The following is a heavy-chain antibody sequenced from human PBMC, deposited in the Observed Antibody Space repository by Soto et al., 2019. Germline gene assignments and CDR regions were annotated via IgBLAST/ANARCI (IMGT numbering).Heavy chain of an antibody. CDR2: ISWNGDRL. Sequence: EVQLVEYGGGVVQPGRSLRLSCAASGFSFPKYDMHWVRQAPGKGLEWVSGISWNGDRLGYADSVKGRFTISRDNANNSLYLQMNSLRPEDTALYYCAKVLWGDGTSRNAFDNGGRGTTVVVSS. V-gene: IGHV3-9*01. CDR1: GFSFPKYD. CDR3: AKVLWGDGTSRNAFDN. J-gene: IGHJ3*02. D-gene: IGHD1-1*01.